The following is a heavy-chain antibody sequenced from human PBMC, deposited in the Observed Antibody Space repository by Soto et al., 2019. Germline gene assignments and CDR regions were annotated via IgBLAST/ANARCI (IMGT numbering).Heavy chain of an antibody. V-gene: IGHV1-18*04. CDR3: ARVFTMLRERGMDV. Sequence: QVQLMQPGGEVKKPGASVKISCKSSGYTFSDYGINCVRQAPGQGLEWMGWISAHNRNKNYAQNREGRVTLTIDSSTTTAYMELRSLPSDDTAVYYCARVFTMLRERGMDVWGQGPTVTASS. D-gene: IGHD3-10*01. CDR1: GYTFSDYG. J-gene: IGHJ6*02. CDR2: ISAHNRNK.